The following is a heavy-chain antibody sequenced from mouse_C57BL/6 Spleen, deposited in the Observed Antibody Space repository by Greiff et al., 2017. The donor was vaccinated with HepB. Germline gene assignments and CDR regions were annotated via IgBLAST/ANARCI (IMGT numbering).Heavy chain of an antibody. CDR2: ISSGSSTI. CDR1: GFTFSDYG. V-gene: IGHV5-17*01. D-gene: IGHD3-1*01. Sequence: EVQVVESGGGLVKPGGSLKLSCAASGFTFSDYGMHWVRQAPEKGLEWVAYISSGSSTIYYADTVKGRFTISRDNAKNTLFLQMTSLRSEDTAMYYCARNRAYYAMDYWGQGTSVTVSS. CDR3: ARNRAYYAMDY. J-gene: IGHJ4*01.